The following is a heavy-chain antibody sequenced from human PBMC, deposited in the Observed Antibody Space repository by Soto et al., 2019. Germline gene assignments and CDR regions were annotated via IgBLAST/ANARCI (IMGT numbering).Heavy chain of an antibody. CDR1: GYTFTSYG. CDR3: ARLEIRYFDWFGFDP. Sequence: ASVKVSCKASGYTFTSYGISWVRQAPGQGLEWMGWISAYNGNTNYAQKLQGRVTMTTDTSTSTAYMELRSLRSDDTAVYYCARLEIRYFDWFGFDPWGQGTQVTVSS. J-gene: IGHJ5*02. CDR2: ISAYNGNT. D-gene: IGHD3-9*01. V-gene: IGHV1-18*01.